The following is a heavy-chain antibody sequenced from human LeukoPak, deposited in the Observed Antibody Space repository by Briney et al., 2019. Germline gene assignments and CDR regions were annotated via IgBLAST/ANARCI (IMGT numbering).Heavy chain of an antibody. J-gene: IGHJ4*02. CDR1: GGSISSGDYY. CDR3: ARAIASSGSRLFDY. V-gene: IGHV4-30-4*01. CDR2: IYYSGST. Sequence: SETLSLTCTVSGGSISSGDYYWSWIRQPPGKGLEWIGYIYYSGSTYYTPSLKSRVTISLDTSKNQFSLRLSSVSAADTAVYYCARAIASSGSRLFDYWGQGTLVTVSS. D-gene: IGHD3-10*01.